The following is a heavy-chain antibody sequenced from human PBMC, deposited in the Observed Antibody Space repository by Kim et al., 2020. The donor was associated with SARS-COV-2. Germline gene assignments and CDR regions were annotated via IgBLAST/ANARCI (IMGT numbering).Heavy chain of an antibody. V-gene: IGHV1-24*01. CDR2: FDPEDGET. CDR3: ATIRGQDYYYYGMDV. J-gene: IGHJ6*02. CDR1: GYTLTELS. Sequence: ASVKVSCKVSGYTLTELSMHWVRQAPGKGLEWMGGFDPEDGETIYAQKFQGRVTMTEGTSTDTAYMELSSLRSEDTAVYYCATIRGQDYYYYGMDVWGQGTTVTVSS. D-gene: IGHD3-10*01.